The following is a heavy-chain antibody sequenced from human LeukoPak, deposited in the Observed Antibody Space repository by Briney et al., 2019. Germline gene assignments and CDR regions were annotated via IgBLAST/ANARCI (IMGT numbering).Heavy chain of an antibody. CDR1: GFTVSSNY. J-gene: IGHJ4*02. V-gene: IGHV3-53*01. CDR3: ARVAEAAAFDS. Sequence: GGSLRLSCAASGFTVSSNYMSWVRQAPGKGLEWVSVIYSGGSTYYADSVKGRFTISRDNSKNTLYLQMNSLRAEDTAVYYCARVAEAAAFDSWGQGTPVTVSS. CDR2: IYSGGST. D-gene: IGHD6-13*01.